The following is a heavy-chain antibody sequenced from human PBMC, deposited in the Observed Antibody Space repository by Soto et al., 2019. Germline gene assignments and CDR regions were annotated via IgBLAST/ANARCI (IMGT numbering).Heavy chain of an antibody. Sequence: QVQLVESGGGVVQPGRSLRLSCAASGFTFSSYGMHWVRQAPGKGLEWVAVISYDGSNKYYADSVKGRFTISRDNSKNTLYLQMNSLRAEDTAVYYCVKVRAPQDSSGYYYYGMDVWGQGTTVTVSS. J-gene: IGHJ6*02. D-gene: IGHD3-22*01. CDR1: GFTFSSYG. V-gene: IGHV3-30*18. CDR2: ISYDGSNK. CDR3: VKVRAPQDSSGYYYYGMDV.